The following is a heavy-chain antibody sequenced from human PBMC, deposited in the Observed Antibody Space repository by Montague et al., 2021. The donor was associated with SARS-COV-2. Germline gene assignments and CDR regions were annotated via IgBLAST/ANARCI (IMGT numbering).Heavy chain of an antibody. V-gene: IGHV4-59*01. CDR2: IYDSGSA. CDR1: VGSISNYY. Sequence: SETLSLTCTASVGSISNYYWTWIRQPPGKGLEWIGYIYDSGSANYNPSLKSRSTISVDTSNNQFSLRLSSVTAADTADYYCSRAYCGGDCHVGPWGQGILVTVSS. CDR3: SRAYCGGDCHVGP. J-gene: IGHJ5*02. D-gene: IGHD2-21*02.